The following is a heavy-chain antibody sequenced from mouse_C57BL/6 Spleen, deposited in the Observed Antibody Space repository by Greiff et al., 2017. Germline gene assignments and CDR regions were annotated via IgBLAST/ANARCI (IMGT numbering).Heavy chain of an antibody. CDR1: GYTFTSYW. D-gene: IGHD6-1*01. CDR3: ARWRRTSYYYSMDY. J-gene: IGHJ4*01. V-gene: IGHV1-50*01. CDR2: IDPSDSYT. Sequence: QVHVKQPGAELVKPGASVKLSCKASGYTFTSYWMQWVKQRPGQGLEWIGEIDPSDSYTNYNQKFKGKATLTVDTSSSTAYMQLSSLTSEDSAVYYCARWRRTSYYYSMDYWGQGTSVTVSS.